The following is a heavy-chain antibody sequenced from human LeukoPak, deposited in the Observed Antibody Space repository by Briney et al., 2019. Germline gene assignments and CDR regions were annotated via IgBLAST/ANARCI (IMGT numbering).Heavy chain of an antibody. CDR3: ARVIAAAGTIWFDP. CDR2: IYYSGST. J-gene: IGHJ5*02. CDR1: GGSISSGGYY. D-gene: IGHD6-13*01. Sequence: SQTLSLTCTVSGGSISSGGYYWSWIRQHPGKGLEWIGYIYYSGSTYYNPPLKSRVTISVDTSKNQFSLKLSSVTAADTAVYYCARVIAAAGTIWFDPWGQGTLVTVSS. V-gene: IGHV4-31*03.